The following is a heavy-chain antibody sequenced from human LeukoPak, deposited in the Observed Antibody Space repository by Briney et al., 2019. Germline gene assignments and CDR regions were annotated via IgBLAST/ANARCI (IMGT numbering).Heavy chain of an antibody. Sequence: ASVKVSCKVSGYTLTELSMHWVRQAPGKGLEWMGGFDSEDGETIYAQKFQGRVTMTEDTSTDTAYMELSSLRSEDTAVYYCATTLDDYYDSSGYYYNYWGQGTLVTVSS. CDR3: ATTLDDYYDSSGYYYNY. CDR1: GYTLTELS. CDR2: FDSEDGET. V-gene: IGHV1-24*01. J-gene: IGHJ4*02. D-gene: IGHD3-22*01.